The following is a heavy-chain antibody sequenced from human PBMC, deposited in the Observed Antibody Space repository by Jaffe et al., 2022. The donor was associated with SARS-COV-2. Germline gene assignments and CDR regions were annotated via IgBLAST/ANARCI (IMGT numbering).Heavy chain of an antibody. Sequence: EVQLVESGGNLVQPGGSLRLSCVASGLTFSRHWMSWVRQAPGKGLEWVAHTNEDGSAKYYVDSVKGRFNIFRDNAENSLYLQMNFLRVEDTAVYYCAAWTTWGDPPPQHWGQGTRVTVSS. CDR1: GLTFSRHW. V-gene: IGHV3-7*03. CDR2: TNEDGSAK. CDR3: AAWTTWGDPPPQH. D-gene: IGHD2-21*02. J-gene: IGHJ1*01.